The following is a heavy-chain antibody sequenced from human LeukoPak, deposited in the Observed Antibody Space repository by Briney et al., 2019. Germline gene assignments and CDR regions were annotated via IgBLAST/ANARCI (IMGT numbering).Heavy chain of an antibody. CDR3: AREGRGYYGDFDY. J-gene: IGHJ4*02. V-gene: IGHV3-11*01. CDR1: GFTFSDYG. Sequence: KSGGSLRLSCSASGFTFSDYGMNWIRQAPGKGLEWVSYIRSDGSTIYDADSVKGRFFISRDNARNSLYLQMNSLRAEDTAVYYCAREGRGYYGDFDYWGQGTLVTVSS. CDR2: IRSDGSTI. D-gene: IGHD3-22*01.